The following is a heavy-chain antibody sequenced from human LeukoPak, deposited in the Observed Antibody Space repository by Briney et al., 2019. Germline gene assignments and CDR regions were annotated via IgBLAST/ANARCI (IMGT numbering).Heavy chain of an antibody. J-gene: IGHJ1*01. CDR3: ARVSGPGMNEYFHL. D-gene: IGHD3-10*01. CDR1: GFTFSGAW. CDR2: INNDGTTT. V-gene: IGHV3-74*01. Sequence: PGGSLRLSCAASGFTFSGAWLHWVRQAPGKGLVWVSRINNDGTTTKYADSVKGRFTTSRGNAKNTLYLQMNSLRAEDTAVYYCARVSGPGMNEYFHLWGQGTLVTVSS.